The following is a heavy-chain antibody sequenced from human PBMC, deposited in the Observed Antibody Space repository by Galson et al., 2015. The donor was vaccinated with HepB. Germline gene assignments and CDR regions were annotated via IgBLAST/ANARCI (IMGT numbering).Heavy chain of an antibody. CDR3: ARHPLLSQFYYYGMDV. CDR1: GYSFTSYW. J-gene: IGHJ6*02. D-gene: IGHD3-10*01. V-gene: IGHV5-10-1*01. Sequence: QSGAEVKKPGESLRISCKGSGYSFTSYWISWVRQMPGKGLEWMGRIDPSDSYTNYSPSFQGHVTISADKSISTAYLQWSSLKASDTAMYYCARHPLLSQFYYYGMDVWGQGTTVTVSS. CDR2: IDPSDSYT.